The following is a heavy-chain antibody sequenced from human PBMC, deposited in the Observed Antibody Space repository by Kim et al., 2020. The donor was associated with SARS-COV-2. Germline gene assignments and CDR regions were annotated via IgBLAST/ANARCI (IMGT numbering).Heavy chain of an antibody. J-gene: IGHJ6*02. CDR2: IYYSGST. CDR3: ARLSDDYYGSGIYYGYYYDVMDA. V-gene: IGHV4-39*01. D-gene: IGHD3-10*01. CDR1: GGSISSSSYY. Sequence: SETLSLTCTVSGGSISSSSYYWGWIRQPPGKGLEWIGSIYYSGSTYYNPSLKSRVTISVDTSKNQFSLKLSSVTAADTAVYYGARLSDDYYGSGIYYGYYYDVMDAWGQGTTVTVSS.